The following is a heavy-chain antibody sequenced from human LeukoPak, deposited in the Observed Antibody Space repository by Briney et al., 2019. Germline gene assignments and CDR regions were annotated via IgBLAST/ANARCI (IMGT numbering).Heavy chain of an antibody. V-gene: IGHV4-34*01. CDR1: GGSFSGYY. CDR2: INHSGST. CDR3: ARGLAAAGNTHRTPP. J-gene: IGHJ5*02. D-gene: IGHD6-13*01. Sequence: NPSETLSLTCAVYGGSFSGYYWSWIRQPPGKGLEWIGEINHSGSTNYNPSLKSRVTISVDTSKNQCILELSSVTAADTAVYYCARGLAAAGNTHRTPPWGQGTLVTVSS.